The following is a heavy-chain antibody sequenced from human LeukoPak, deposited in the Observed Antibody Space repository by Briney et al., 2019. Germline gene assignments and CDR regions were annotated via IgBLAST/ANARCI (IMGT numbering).Heavy chain of an antibody. D-gene: IGHD4-11*01. CDR1: GGSTSSGDYY. Sequence: SQTLSLTCTVSGGSTSSGDYYWSWIRQPPGKGLEWIGYIYYSGTTYYNPSLKSRVTISVDTSKDQFSLKLSSVTTADTAVYYCARTPLTTEGANWFDPWGQGTLVTVSS. CDR2: IYYSGTT. J-gene: IGHJ5*02. V-gene: IGHV4-30-4*08. CDR3: ARTPLTTEGANWFDP.